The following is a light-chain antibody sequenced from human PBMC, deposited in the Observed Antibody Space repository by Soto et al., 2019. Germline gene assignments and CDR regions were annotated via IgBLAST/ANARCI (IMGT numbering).Light chain of an antibody. CDR3: QQYYSTPPT. CDR2: WAS. J-gene: IGKJ3*01. V-gene: IGKV4-1*01. Sequence: DIVMTQSPDSLAVCLGERATINCKSSQSVLYSSNSKNYLAWYQQKPGQPPILLISWASTRESGVPDRFSGSGSGTDFTLTISSLQAEDVAVYYCQQYYSTPPTFGPGTKVDIK. CDR1: QSVLYSSNSKNY.